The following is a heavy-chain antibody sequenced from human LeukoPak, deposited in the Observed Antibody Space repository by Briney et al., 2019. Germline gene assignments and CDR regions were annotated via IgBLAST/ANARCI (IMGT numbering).Heavy chain of an antibody. D-gene: IGHD2-15*01. Sequence: QPGGSLRLSCAASGFTFSSYWMHWVRQAPGKGLVWVSAISNSDGWTYYADSVKGRFTISRENSKSALFLQMNSLRVEDTAVYYCVKDRPSGGTFLHWGQGALVTVSS. J-gene: IGHJ4*02. V-gene: IGHV3-23*01. CDR2: ISNSDGWT. CDR3: VKDRPSGGTFLH. CDR1: GFTFSSYW.